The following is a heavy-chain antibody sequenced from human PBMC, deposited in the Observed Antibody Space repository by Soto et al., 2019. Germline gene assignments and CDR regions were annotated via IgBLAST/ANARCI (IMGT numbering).Heavy chain of an antibody. J-gene: IGHJ5*02. V-gene: IGHV4-4*07. CDR2: IYTSGST. Sequence: LSLTCTVSGGSISSYYWSWIRQPAGKGLEWIGRIYTSGSTNYNPSLKSRVTISLDTSMNHFSLRLSSVTAADTAVYYCARGQRFSDWFDPWGQGTLVTVSS. D-gene: IGHD3-3*01. CDR3: ARGQRFSDWFDP. CDR1: GGSISSYY.